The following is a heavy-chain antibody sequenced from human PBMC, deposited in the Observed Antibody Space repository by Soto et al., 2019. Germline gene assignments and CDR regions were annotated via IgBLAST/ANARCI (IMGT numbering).Heavy chain of an antibody. CDR2: ISSSGSTI. CDR3: AREEDFWSGYYFDY. D-gene: IGHD3-3*01. CDR1: GFTFSSYE. V-gene: IGHV3-48*03. Sequence: GGSLRLSCAASGFTFSSYEMNWVRQAPGKGLEWVSYISSSGSTIYYADSVKGRFTISRDNAKNSLYLQMNSLRAEDTAVYYCAREEDFWSGYYFDYWGQGTLVTVS. J-gene: IGHJ4*02.